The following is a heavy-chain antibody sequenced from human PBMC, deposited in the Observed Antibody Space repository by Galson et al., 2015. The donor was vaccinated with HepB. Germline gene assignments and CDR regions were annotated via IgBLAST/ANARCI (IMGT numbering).Heavy chain of an antibody. J-gene: IGHJ3*02. V-gene: IGHV1-46*04. D-gene: IGHD6-19*01. CDR2: INPSSGST. CDR3: AQIAVGGIDI. Sequence: SVKVSCKASGYTFTSYYMHWVRQAPGQGLEWMGIINPSSGSTTYSQKLQGRVTMTRDTSTSTVYMELSSLRSEDTAVYYCAQIAVGGIDIWGQGTMFIVSS. CDR1: GYTFTSYY.